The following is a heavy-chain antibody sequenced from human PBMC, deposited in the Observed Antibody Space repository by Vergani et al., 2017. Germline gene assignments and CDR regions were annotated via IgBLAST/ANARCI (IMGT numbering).Heavy chain of an antibody. CDR2: INPNSGGT. V-gene: IGHV1-2*02. D-gene: IGHD2-8*01. CDR3: ARDEGTRESNWFDP. Sequence: QVQLVQSGAEVKKPGASVKVSCKASGYTFTSYDINWVRQATGQGLEWMGWINPNSGGTNYAQKFQGRVTMTRDTSISTAYMELSRLRSDDTAVYYCARDEGTRESNWFDPWGQGTLVTVSS. CDR1: GYTFTSYD. J-gene: IGHJ5*02.